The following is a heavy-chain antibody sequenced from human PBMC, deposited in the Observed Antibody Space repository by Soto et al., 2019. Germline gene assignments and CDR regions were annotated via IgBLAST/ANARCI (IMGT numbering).Heavy chain of an antibody. CDR3: ARDYDSSGYPRYYFDY. CDR1: GFAFSDYG. Sequence: PGGSLRLSCAASGFAFSDYGMHWVRQAPGKGLEWVAVISYDGTNKYYADSVKGRFTISRDNSKNTLYLQMNSLRAEDTAVYYCARDYDSSGYPRYYFDYWGQGTLVTVSS. J-gene: IGHJ4*02. D-gene: IGHD3-22*01. V-gene: IGHV3-30*03. CDR2: ISYDGTNK.